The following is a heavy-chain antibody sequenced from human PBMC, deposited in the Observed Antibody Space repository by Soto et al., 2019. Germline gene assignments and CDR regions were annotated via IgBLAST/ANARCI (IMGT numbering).Heavy chain of an antibody. V-gene: IGHV3-30*18. CDR3: AKGMILDWYFDL. D-gene: IGHD3-16*01. CDR2: ISYDGSNK. CDR1: GFTFSSYG. Sequence: QVQLVESGGGVVQPGRSLRLSCAASGFTFSSYGMHWVRQAPGKGLEWVAVISYDGSNKYYADSVKGRFTISRDNSKNTLYLQMNSLRAEDTAVYYCAKGMILDWYFDLWGRGTLVTVSS. J-gene: IGHJ2*01.